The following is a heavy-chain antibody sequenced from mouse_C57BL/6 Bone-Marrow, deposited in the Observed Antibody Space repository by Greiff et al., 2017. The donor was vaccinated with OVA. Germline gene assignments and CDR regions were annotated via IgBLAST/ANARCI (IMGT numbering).Heavy chain of an antibody. CDR1: GYTFTDHY. Sequence: QVQLQQSGAEVVRPGASVKLSCKASGYTFTDHYINWVKQRPGQGLEWIARIYPGSGNTYYNEKFKGKATLTAEKTSNTAYMQLSSLTSEDSAFYFFAREDGCFFEYWGQGTTLTVSS. D-gene: IGHD2-3*01. CDR3: AREDGCFFEY. CDR2: IYPGSGNT. V-gene: IGHV1-76*01. J-gene: IGHJ2*01.